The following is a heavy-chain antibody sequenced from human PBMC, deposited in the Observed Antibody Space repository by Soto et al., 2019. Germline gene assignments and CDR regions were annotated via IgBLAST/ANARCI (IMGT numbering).Heavy chain of an antibody. Sequence: PSETLSLTCTVSGGSISSSNYFWGWIRQPPGKDLEWIGSIFYSGSTYYNPSLKSRVTISVDTSKNQFSLRLSSVTAADTAVYYCASHPPLATAYNWFDPWGQGTLVTVSS. CDR1: GGSISSSNYF. V-gene: IGHV4-39*01. D-gene: IGHD6-13*01. CDR2: IFYSGST. J-gene: IGHJ5*02. CDR3: ASHPPLATAYNWFDP.